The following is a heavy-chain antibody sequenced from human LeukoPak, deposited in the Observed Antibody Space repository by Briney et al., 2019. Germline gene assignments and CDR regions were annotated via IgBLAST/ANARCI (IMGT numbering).Heavy chain of an antibody. V-gene: IGHV4-4*07. J-gene: IGHJ4*02. D-gene: IGHD3-9*01. CDR2: IYTSGST. CDR1: GYSISSGYY. Sequence: SETLSLTCTVSGYSISSGYYWGWIRQPAGKGLEWIGRIYTSGSTNYNPSLKSRVTMSVDTSKNQFSLKLSSVTAADTAVYYCARASIDILTGYYYFDYWGQGTLVTVSS. CDR3: ARASIDILTGYYYFDY.